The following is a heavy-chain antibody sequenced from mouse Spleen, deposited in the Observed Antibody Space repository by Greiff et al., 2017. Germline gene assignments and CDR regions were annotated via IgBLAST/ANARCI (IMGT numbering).Heavy chain of an antibody. V-gene: IGHV5-16*01. D-gene: IGHD2-4*01. Sequence: DVHLVESEGGLVQPGSSMKLSCTASGFTFSDYYMAWVRQVPEKGLEWVANINYDGSSTYYLDSLKSRFIISRDNAKNILYLQMSSLKSEDTATYYCARDDYDGYWYFDVWGAGTTVTVSS. J-gene: IGHJ1*01. CDR2: INYDGSST. CDR1: GFTFSDYY. CDR3: ARDDYDGYWYFDV.